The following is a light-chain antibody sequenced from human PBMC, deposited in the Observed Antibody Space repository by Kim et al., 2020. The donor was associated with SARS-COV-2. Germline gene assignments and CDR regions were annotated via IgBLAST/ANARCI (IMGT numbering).Light chain of an antibody. V-gene: IGKV3-11*01. CDR1: QSISQF. CDR2: DGY. J-gene: IGKJ4*01. CDR3: QQRSAWPLT. Sequence: EVVLTQSPATLSLSPGERATLSCRASQSISQFLAWYQQRPGQAPRPLIYDGYNSAPGIPARFSGSGSGTDFTLTISSLEPEDFAVYYCQQRSAWPLTFGGGTKVDIK.